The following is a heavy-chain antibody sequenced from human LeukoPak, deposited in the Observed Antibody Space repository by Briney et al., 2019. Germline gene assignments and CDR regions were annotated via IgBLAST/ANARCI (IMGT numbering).Heavy chain of an antibody. Sequence: QPGGSLRLSCAASGFTVSSNYMSWVRQAPGKGLEWVSVIYSGGSTYYADSVKGRFTISRDNSKNTLYLQMNSLRGEDTAVYYCARGYGPWVYYGMDVWGQGTTVTVSS. CDR1: GFTVSSNY. CDR2: IYSGGST. V-gene: IGHV3-53*05. J-gene: IGHJ6*02. D-gene: IGHD5-18*01. CDR3: ARGYGPWVYYGMDV.